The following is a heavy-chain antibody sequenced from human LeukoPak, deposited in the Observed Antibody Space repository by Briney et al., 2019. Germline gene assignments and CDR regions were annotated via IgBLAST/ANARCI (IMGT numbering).Heavy chain of an antibody. J-gene: IGHJ4*02. CDR2: IKEDGSRK. CDR1: GFTFSSSW. V-gene: IGHV3-7*04. Sequence: PGGSLRLSCAASGFTFSSSWMSWVRQAPGKGLECVANIKEDGSRKYYVDSVRGRFTISRDNAKNSLYLQMNSLRAEDTAVYYCARDGVGAPAYWGQGTLVTVSS. D-gene: IGHD1-26*01. CDR3: ARDGVGAPAY.